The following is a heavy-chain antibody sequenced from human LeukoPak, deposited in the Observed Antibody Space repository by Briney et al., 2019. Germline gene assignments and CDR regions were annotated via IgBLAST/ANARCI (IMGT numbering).Heavy chain of an antibody. V-gene: IGHV3-7*03. CDR1: GFTFSSYW. CDR2: IKQDGSEK. CDR3: ARDSGWWRFDF. D-gene: IGHD6-13*01. Sequence: GGSLRLSCAASGFTFSSYWMGWVRQAPGKGLEWVANIKQDGSEKYYVDTVKGRFTISRDNGKNSLYLQMNSLRAEDTAVYYCARDSGWWRFDFWGQGTLVTVSS. J-gene: IGHJ4*02.